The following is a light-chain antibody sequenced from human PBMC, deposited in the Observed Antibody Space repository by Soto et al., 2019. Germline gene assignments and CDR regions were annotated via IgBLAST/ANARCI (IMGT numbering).Light chain of an antibody. Sequence: DIQMTQAPSSVSAFVGDRVTITCRASQGINTWLAWYQQKQGKAPKLLMYSASILHTGVSSRFTGGGSGTEFTLTINSLQPEDFATYYCQQSDTLPITVRGGIKV. CDR1: QGINTW. CDR3: QQSDTLPIT. CDR2: SAS. V-gene: IGKV1-12*01. J-gene: IGKJ4*01.